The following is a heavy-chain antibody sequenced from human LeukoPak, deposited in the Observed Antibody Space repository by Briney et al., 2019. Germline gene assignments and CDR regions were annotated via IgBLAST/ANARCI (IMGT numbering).Heavy chain of an antibody. CDR3: AREGTGDDDAFDI. CDR1: GFTISSYD. CDR2: IGPAGDT. V-gene: IGHV3-13*01. D-gene: IGHD7-27*01. Sequence: PWGSLRLTCAASGFTISSYDMYWVRQAQGKGLEWVSAIGPAGDTYYPSSVKGRFTIFRDNAENSLSLQMNRLRAGDTAVYFCAREGTGDDDAFDIWGQGTMVTVSS. J-gene: IGHJ3*02.